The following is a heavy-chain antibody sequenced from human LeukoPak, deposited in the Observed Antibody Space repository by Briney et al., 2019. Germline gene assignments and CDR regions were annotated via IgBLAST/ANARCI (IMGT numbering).Heavy chain of an antibody. CDR1: GGSFSGYY. V-gene: IGHV4-34*01. Sequence: SETLSLTCAVYGGSFSGYYWSWLRQPPGKGLEWIGEINHSGSTNYNPSLKSRVTISVDTSKNQFSLKLSSVTAADTAVYYCARRHYYDFWSGYYRIASGGWFDPWGQGTLVTVSS. D-gene: IGHD3-3*01. CDR2: INHSGST. J-gene: IGHJ5*02. CDR3: ARRHYYDFWSGYYRIASGGWFDP.